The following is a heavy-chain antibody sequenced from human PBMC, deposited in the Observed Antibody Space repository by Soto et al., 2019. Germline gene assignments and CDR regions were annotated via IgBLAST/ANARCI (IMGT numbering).Heavy chain of an antibody. D-gene: IGHD3-10*01. CDR1: GFTFSSYS. V-gene: IGHV3-21*01. CDR3: AGDFRIRVNAFDI. CDR2: ISSSSSYI. J-gene: IGHJ3*02. Sequence: EVQLVESGGGLVKPGGSLRLSCAASGFTFSSYSMNWVRQAPGKGLEWVSSISSSSSYIYYADSVKGRFTISRDNAKNSLYLQMNSLRAEDTAVYYCAGDFRIRVNAFDIWGQGTMVTVSS.